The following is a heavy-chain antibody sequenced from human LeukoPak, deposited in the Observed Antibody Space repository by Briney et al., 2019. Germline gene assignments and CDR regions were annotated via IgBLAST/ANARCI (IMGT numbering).Heavy chain of an antibody. CDR1: GGSISSYY. D-gene: IGHD1-1*01. Sequence: SETLSLTCTVSGGSISSYYWSWIRQPPGKGLEWIGYIYYSGSTNYNPSLKSRVTISVDKSKNQFSLKLSSVTAADTAVYYCARHNDGIDYWGQGTLVTVSS. V-gene: IGHV4-59*08. CDR2: IYYSGST. J-gene: IGHJ4*02. CDR3: ARHNDGIDY.